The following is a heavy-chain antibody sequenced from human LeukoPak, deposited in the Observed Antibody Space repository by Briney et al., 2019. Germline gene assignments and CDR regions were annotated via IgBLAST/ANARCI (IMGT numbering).Heavy chain of an antibody. J-gene: IGHJ5*02. CDR2: IYYSGSP. CDR3: ARVLRITMVRGVIGGYNWFDP. V-gene: IGHV4-28*03. Sequence: KPSDTLSLTCAVSGYSISSSNWWGWIRHPPGKGLGWIGYIYYSGSPYYNPSLKIRVTMSVDTSNNQFSMKLSSVTAADTAVYYCARVLRITMVRGVIGGYNWFDPWGQGTLVTVSS. D-gene: IGHD3-10*01. CDR1: GYSISSSNW.